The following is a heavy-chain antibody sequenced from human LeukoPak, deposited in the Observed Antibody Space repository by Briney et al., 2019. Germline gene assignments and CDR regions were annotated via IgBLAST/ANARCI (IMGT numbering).Heavy chain of an antibody. CDR3: AREAPIAVAGTSGWFDP. J-gene: IGHJ5*02. D-gene: IGHD6-19*01. CDR2: INPSDGST. V-gene: IGHV1-46*01. Sequence: ASVKVSCKASGYTFTTYYMHWVRQAPGQGLEWMGIINPSDGSTTYPQKFQGRVTMTRDTSTSTVYMELSSLRSEDTAVYYCAREAPIAVAGTSGWFDPWGQGTLVTVSS. CDR1: GYTFTTYY.